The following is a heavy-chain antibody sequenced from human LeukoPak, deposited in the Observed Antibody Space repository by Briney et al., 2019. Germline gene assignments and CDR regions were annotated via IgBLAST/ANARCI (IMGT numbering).Heavy chain of an antibody. V-gene: IGHV4-30-4*01. CDR2: IYYNGNT. CDR1: GGSINTGDYY. CDR3: ARGYDFWSGYYYYYIDV. J-gene: IGHJ6*03. D-gene: IGHD3-3*01. Sequence: SETLSLTCIVSGGSINTGDYYWSWIRQPPGKGLEWIGYIYYNGNTYYNPSLKTRLTLSVDPSKNQFSLQVNSVTAADTAVYYCARGYDFWSGYYYYYIDVWGNGTTVTVSS.